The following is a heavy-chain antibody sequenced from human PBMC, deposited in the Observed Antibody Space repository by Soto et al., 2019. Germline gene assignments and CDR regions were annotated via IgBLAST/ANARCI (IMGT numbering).Heavy chain of an antibody. V-gene: IGHV3-23*01. CDR2: ISGSGGST. Sequence: PGGSLRISCAASGFTFSSYSMSWVRQAPGKGLEWVSAISGSGGSTYYADSVKGRFTISRDNSKNTLYLQMNSLRAEDTAVYYCAKRRSLPDIVVVPAAEVAFDYWGQGTLVTVSS. CDR3: AKRRSLPDIVVVPAAEVAFDY. D-gene: IGHD2-2*01. CDR1: GFTFSSYS. J-gene: IGHJ4*02.